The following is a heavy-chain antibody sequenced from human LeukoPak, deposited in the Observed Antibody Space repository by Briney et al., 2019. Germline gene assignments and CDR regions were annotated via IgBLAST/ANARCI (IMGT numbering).Heavy chain of an antibody. CDR3: ARLVVPAAMAMAVDY. V-gene: IGHV1-2*06. J-gene: IGHJ4*02. D-gene: IGHD2-2*01. CDR2: INPNSGGT. CDR1: GYTFTSYG. Sequence: ASVKVSCKASGYTFTSYGISWVRQAPGQGLEWMGRINPNSGGTNYAQKFQGRVTMTRDTSISTAYMGLSRLRSDDTAVYYCARLVVPAAMAMAVDYWGQGTLVTVSS.